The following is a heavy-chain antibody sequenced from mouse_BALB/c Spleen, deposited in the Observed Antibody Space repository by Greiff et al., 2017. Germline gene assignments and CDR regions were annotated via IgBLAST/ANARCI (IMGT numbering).Heavy chain of an antibody. J-gene: IGHJ2*01. V-gene: IGHV10-1*02. CDR3: VRDGYFDY. Sequence: EVQRVESGGGLVQPKGSLKLSCAASGFTFNTYATNWVRQAPGKGLEWVARIRSKSNNYATYYADSVKDRFTISRDDSQSMLYLQMNNLKTEDTAMYYCVRDGYFDYWGQGTTLTVSS. CDR2: IRSKSNNYAT. CDR1: GFTFNTYA.